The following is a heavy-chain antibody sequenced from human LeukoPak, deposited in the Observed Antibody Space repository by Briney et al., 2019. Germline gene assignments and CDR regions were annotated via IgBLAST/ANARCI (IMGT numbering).Heavy chain of an antibody. V-gene: IGHV1-18*01. CDR1: GYTFATYG. CDR2: ISGNNGNT. D-gene: IGHD2-2*01. Sequence: ASVKVSCKASGYTFATYGICWVRQAPGQGLEWMGWISGNNGNTKNAQNLQGRVTVTIETSTSTAYMELRSLRSDDTAVYYCAREFCDTTRCFLPDYWGQGTLVTVSS. CDR3: AREFCDTTRCFLPDY. J-gene: IGHJ4*02.